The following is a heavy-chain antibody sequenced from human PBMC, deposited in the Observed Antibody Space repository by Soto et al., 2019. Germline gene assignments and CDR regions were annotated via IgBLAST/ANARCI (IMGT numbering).Heavy chain of an antibody. Sequence: QVQLVQSGDEVRKPGSSVKVSCKASGYIFVNYGIAWVRQAPGQGLEWMGWISPYSGNTQYASKVQGRLNMTTDTSTSTGYMDLGSLTSDDTAVYYCAMVDNCVAPTTMDVWGQGTTVTVSS. D-gene: IGHD5-12*01. CDR2: ISPYSGNT. J-gene: IGHJ6*02. CDR3: AMVDNCVAPTTMDV. CDR1: GYIFVNYG. V-gene: IGHV1-18*01.